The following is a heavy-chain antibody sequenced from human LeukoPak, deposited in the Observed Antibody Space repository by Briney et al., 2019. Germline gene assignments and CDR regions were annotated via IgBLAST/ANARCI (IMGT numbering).Heavy chain of an antibody. CDR1: GYTLTGYY. D-gene: IGHD1-26*01. CDR2: INPNSGGT. J-gene: IGHJ6*02. V-gene: IGHV1-2*04. Sequence: GASVKVSCKASGYTLTGYYMHWVRQAPGQGLEWMGWINPNSGGTNYAQKFQGWVTMTRDTSISTAYMELSRLRSDDTAVYYCARGGVGIVGATGYYYYYGMDVWGQGTTVTVSS. CDR3: ARGGVGIVGATGYYYYYGMDV.